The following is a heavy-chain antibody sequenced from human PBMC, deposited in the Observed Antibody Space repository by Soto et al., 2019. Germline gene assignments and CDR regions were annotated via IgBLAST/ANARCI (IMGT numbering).Heavy chain of an antibody. Sequence: EVQLVESGGGLVQPGRSLRLSCAASGFTFDDYAMHWVRQAPGKGLEWVSGISWNSGSIGYADSVKGRFTISRDNAKNSLYLQMNSLRAEDTALYCCAKGYDFWSGTIDYWGQGTLVTVSS. J-gene: IGHJ4*02. CDR1: GFTFDDYA. CDR3: AKGYDFWSGTIDY. CDR2: ISWNSGSI. V-gene: IGHV3-9*01. D-gene: IGHD3-3*01.